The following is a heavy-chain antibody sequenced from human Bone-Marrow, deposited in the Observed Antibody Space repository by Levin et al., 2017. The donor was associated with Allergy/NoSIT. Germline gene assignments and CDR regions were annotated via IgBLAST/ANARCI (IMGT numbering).Heavy chain of an antibody. CDR1: GFTFDNYY. CDR3: ARLMVRGGVDWFDP. J-gene: IGHJ5*02. V-gene: IGHV3-7*01. CDR2: IRQDGSET. Sequence: GGSLRLSCRASGFTFDNYYMSWVRQAPGKGLEWVANIRQDGSETYYVDSVEGRFTISRDNAKDSLYLHMHSLRPEDTAVYYCARLMVRGGVDWFDPWGQETLLTVSA. D-gene: IGHD3-10*01.